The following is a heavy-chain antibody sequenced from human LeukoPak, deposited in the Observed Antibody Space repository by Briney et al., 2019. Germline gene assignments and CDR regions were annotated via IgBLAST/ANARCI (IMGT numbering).Heavy chain of an antibody. V-gene: IGHV5-51*01. CDR1: GYSFTSYW. Sequence: GESLKISCKGSGYSFTSYWIGWVRQMPGKGLEWMGIIYPGDSDTRYGPSFQGQVTISADKSISTAYLQWSSLKASDTAMYYCARHLLVPAAGGSRYYYYYYMDVWGKGTTVTVSS. J-gene: IGHJ6*03. CDR3: ARHLLVPAAGGSRYYYYYYMDV. D-gene: IGHD2-2*01. CDR2: IYPGDSDT.